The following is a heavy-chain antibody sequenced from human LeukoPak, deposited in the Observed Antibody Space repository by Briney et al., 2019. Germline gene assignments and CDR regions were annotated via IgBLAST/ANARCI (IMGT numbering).Heavy chain of an antibody. D-gene: IGHD5-18*01. CDR1: GGTFSSYA. CDR3: ARGYSYGYGFDY. CDR2: IIPIFGTA. V-gene: IGHV1-69*05. Sequence: GSSVKVSCKASGGTFSSYAISWVRQAPGQGLEWMGGIIPIFGTANYAQKFQGRVTITTDESTSTAYMELSSLRSEDTAVYYCARGYSYGYGFDYWGQGTLVTVSS. J-gene: IGHJ4*02.